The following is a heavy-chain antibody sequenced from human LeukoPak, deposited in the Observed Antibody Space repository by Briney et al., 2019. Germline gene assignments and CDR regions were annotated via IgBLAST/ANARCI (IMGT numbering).Heavy chain of an antibody. CDR1: GDSVGGVY. J-gene: IGHJ5*02. V-gene: IGHV4-59*08. Sequence: SETLSLTCTVSGDSVGGVYWSWIRQPPGKGLEWIGYVYYSGDTNYNPSLKSRVTMSLDTSKNQVSLKLSSVTAADTAVYYCARRQNRIAAAGMIPYNWFDPWGQGTLVTVSS. CDR3: ARRQNRIAAAGMIPYNWFDP. CDR2: VYYSGDT. D-gene: IGHD6-13*01.